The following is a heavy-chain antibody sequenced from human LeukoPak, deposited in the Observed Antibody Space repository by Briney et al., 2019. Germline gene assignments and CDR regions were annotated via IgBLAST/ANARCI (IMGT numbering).Heavy chain of an antibody. CDR2: ISDSGDNT. CDR1: GFPFSSYA. Sequence: GALRLSCAASGFPFSSYAMSWVRQAPGKGLEWVSGISDSGDNTWYADSVKGRFTISGDNSKNTLYLQMNSLRVEDTAVYYCARTDYGDSYFDYWGQGTLVTVSS. J-gene: IGHJ4*02. D-gene: IGHD4-17*01. CDR3: ARTDYGDSYFDY. V-gene: IGHV3-23*01.